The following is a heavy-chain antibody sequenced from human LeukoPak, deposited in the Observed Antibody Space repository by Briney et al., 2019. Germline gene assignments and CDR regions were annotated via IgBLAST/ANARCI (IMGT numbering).Heavy chain of an antibody. CDR3: ARRPPGYSSGWNYLDY. CDR1: GGSISSYY. J-gene: IGHJ4*02. D-gene: IGHD6-19*01. V-gene: IGHV4-59*01. Sequence: PSETLSLTCTVSGGSISSYYWSWVRQPPGKGLEWIGYIYYSGSTNYNPSLKSRVTISVDTSKNQFSLKLSSVTAADTAVYYCARRPPGYSSGWNYLDYWGQGTLVTVSS. CDR2: IYYSGST.